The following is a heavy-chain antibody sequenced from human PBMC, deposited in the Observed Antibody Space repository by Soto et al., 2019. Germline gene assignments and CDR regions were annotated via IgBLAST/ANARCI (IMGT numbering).Heavy chain of an antibody. CDR3: ARGTQDILTGYYNFDY. CDR1: GGSFSGYY. Sequence: PSETLSLTCAVYGGSFSGYYWSWIRQPPGKGLEWIGEINHSGGTNYNPSLKSRVTISVDTSKNQFSLKLSSVTAADTAVYYCARGTQDILTGYYNFDYWGQGTLVTVSS. D-gene: IGHD3-9*01. V-gene: IGHV4-34*01. CDR2: INHSGGT. J-gene: IGHJ4*02.